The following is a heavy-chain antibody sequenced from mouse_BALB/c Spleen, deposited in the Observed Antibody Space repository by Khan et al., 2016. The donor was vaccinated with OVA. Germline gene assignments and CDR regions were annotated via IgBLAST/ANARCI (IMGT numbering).Heavy chain of an antibody. V-gene: IGHV3-8*02. J-gene: IGHJ3*01. CDR3: ARSTYKYAFAY. CDR2: ILYSGST. Sequence: MQLEESGPSLVKPSQTLSLTCSVTGDSITSGYWCWIRKFPGNKLEYMGYILYSGSTYYNPSIKSRISITPKTSQNQYYIQLNSLTTEDTATYYCARSTYKYAFAYWGQGTLVTVSA. CDR1: GDSITSGY. D-gene: IGHD2-14*01.